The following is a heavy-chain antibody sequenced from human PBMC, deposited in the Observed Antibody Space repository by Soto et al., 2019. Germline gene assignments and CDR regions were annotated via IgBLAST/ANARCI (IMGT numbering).Heavy chain of an antibody. CDR1: GGPINTFY. J-gene: IGHJ4*02. D-gene: IGHD5-12*01. V-gene: IGHV4-4*07. Sequence: SETLSLTCTVSGGPINTFYWSWVRQPAGKGLEWIGRIFSSGSTSFNPSLESRVAMSVDTSKNHFSLNLSSVTAADMAVYYCAREGSYSAYNFAHGIQLWSFDFWGQGALVTVSS. CDR2: IFSSGST. CDR3: AREGSYSAYNFAHGIQLWSFDF.